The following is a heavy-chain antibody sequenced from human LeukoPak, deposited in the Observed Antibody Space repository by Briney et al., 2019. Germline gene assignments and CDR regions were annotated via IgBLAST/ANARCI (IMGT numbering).Heavy chain of an antibody. CDR3: ARSNDSSGYYGFHDY. D-gene: IGHD3-22*01. V-gene: IGHV1-69*05. CDR1: GGTFSSYA. CDR2: IIPIFGTA. J-gene: IGHJ4*02. Sequence: SVKVSCKASGGTFSSYAISWVRQAPGQGLEWMGGIIPIFGTANYAQKFQGRVTMTRDTSTSTVYMELSSLRSEDTAVYYCARSNDSSGYYGFHDYWGQGTLVTVSS.